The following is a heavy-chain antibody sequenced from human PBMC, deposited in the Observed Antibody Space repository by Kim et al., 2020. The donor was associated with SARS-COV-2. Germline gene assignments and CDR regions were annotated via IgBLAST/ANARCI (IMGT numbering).Heavy chain of an antibody. V-gene: IGHV3-7*01. CDR3: ARSVFGDNY. D-gene: IGHD3-10*02. CDR2: INQDGSES. Sequence: GGSLRLSCAASGFTFSHDWMTWVRQAPGKGLEWVANINQDGSESYYVDSVKGRFTISRDNAKNSLYLQMNSLRVEDTAVYYRARSVFGDNYWGQGTL. J-gene: IGHJ4*02. CDR1: GFTFSHDW.